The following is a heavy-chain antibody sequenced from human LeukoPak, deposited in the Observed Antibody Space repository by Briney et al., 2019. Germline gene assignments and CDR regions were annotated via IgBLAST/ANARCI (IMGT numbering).Heavy chain of an antibody. CDR2: INHSEST. Sequence: SETLSLTCAVYGGSFRGYYWSWIRQPPGKGLEWIGEINHSESTHYNPSLKTRVTISVDTYKNQFSLKLSSVSAADTAVYYCARGFLYSSSWYRSPGSWFDPWGQGTLVTVSS. V-gene: IGHV4-34*01. J-gene: IGHJ5*02. CDR1: GGSFRGYY. CDR3: ARGFLYSSSWYRSPGSWFDP. D-gene: IGHD6-13*01.